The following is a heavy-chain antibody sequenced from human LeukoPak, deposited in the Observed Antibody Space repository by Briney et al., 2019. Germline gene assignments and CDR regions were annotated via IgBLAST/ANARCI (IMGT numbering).Heavy chain of an antibody. CDR1: GFTFTSYA. D-gene: IGHD3-10*01. Sequence: QSGGSLRLSCAASGFTFTSYAMHWVRQAPGKGLEWVAVISYDGSNKYYADSVKGRFTISRDNSKNTLYLQMNSLRAEDTAVYYCAREPPVVRGALDYWGQGTLVTVSS. CDR2: ISYDGSNK. V-gene: IGHV3-30-3*01. CDR3: AREPPVVRGALDY. J-gene: IGHJ4*02.